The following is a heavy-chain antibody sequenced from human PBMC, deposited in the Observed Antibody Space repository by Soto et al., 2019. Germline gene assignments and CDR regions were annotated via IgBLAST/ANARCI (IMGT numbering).Heavy chain of an antibody. D-gene: IGHD1-26*01. V-gene: IGHV3-33*01. CDR3: ASDLVGASDSYGLDV. CDR2: IWHDGNNK. J-gene: IGHJ6*02. CDR1: GFTFSNYG. Sequence: GGSLRLSCAASGFTFSNYGMHWVRQAPGKGLEWVAIIWHDGNNKYYADSVRGRFIISRDNSKNRLYLQMNSLRAEDTAVYYCASDLVGASDSYGLDVWGQGTPVTVSS.